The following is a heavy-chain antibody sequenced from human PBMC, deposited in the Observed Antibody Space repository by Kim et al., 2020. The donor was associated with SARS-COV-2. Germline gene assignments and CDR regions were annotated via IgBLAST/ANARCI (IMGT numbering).Heavy chain of an antibody. Sequence: SETLSLTCTVSGGSISSSSYYWGWIRQPPGKGLEWIGSIYYSGSTYYNPSLKSRVTISVDTSKNQFSLKLSSVTAADTAVYYCARSSGTYDFWSGYYTPYYYYYGMDVWGQGTTVTVSS. D-gene: IGHD3-3*01. V-gene: IGHV4-39*01. CDR2: IYYSGST. CDR1: GGSISSSSYY. CDR3: ARSSGTYDFWSGYYTPYYYYYGMDV. J-gene: IGHJ6*02.